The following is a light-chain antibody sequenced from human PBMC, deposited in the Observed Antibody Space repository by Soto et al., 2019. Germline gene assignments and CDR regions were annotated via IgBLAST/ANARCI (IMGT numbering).Light chain of an antibody. Sequence: EIVLTQSPATLSSFPGDRVTLSCRASQYINTRLAWYQHRPGQAPRLLIYEASSRATGVPARFIGSGSGTDFTLTISSLEPEDFAIYYCQKRGNWPHFGQGTRLEIK. CDR1: QYINTR. V-gene: IGKV3-11*01. CDR3: QKRGNWPH. J-gene: IGKJ5*01. CDR2: EAS.